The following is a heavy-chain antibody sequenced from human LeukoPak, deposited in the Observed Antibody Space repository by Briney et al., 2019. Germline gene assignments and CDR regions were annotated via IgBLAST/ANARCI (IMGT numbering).Heavy chain of an antibody. CDR1: GYTFTSYG. V-gene: IGHV1-18*01. D-gene: IGHD3-10*01. CDR3: ARVPYNNAFDI. J-gene: IGHJ3*02. CDR2: ISAYNGNT. Sequence: ASVKVSCKASGYTFTSYGISWVRQAPGQGLEWMGWISAYNGNTNYAQKFQGRVTMTTDTSTSTAYMELSSLRSGDTAVYYCARVPYNNAFDIWGQGTMVTVSS.